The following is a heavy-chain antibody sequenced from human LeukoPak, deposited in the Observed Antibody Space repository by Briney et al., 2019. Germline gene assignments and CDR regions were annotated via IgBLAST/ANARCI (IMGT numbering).Heavy chain of an antibody. CDR2: VSAYNGNT. D-gene: IGHD3-10*01. CDR3: ARAGGTMVRGVSDY. V-gene: IGHV1-18*04. J-gene: IGHJ4*02. Sequence: ASVKVSCKASGYTFTSYGISWVRQAPGQGLEWMGWVSAYNGNTNYAQKLQGRVTMTTDTSTSTAYMELRSLRSDDTAVYYCARAGGTMVRGVSDYWGQGTLVTVSS. CDR1: GYTFTSYG.